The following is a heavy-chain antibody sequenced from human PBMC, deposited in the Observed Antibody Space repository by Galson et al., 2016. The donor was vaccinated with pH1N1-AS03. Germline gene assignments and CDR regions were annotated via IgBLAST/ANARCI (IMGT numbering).Heavy chain of an antibody. CDR3: ARQDCSGYFHALDM. CDR2: INGEGSST. Sequence: SLRLSCAASGFTFTTYWMHWVRQAPGRGLVWVSSINGEGSSTRGTDSVKGRFFISRDNAKNTVYLQMNSLRVEDTAVYYCARQDCSGYFHALDMWGQGTMVTVSP. V-gene: IGHV3-74*01. CDR1: GFTFTTYW. D-gene: IGHD3-22*01. J-gene: IGHJ3*02.